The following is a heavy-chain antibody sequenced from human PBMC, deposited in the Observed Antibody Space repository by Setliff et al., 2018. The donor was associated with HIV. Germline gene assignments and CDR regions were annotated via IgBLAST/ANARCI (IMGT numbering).Heavy chain of an antibody. CDR1: GYSISSDYY. V-gene: IGHV4-38-2*01. CDR3: ARARITISGVLISLDAVDI. CDR2: VYDSGST. D-gene: IGHD3-3*01. Sequence: SETLSLTCAVSGYSISSDYYWCWIRQPPGKGLEWIGSVYDSGSTYYNPSLKSRVTISLDTTKNQFSLKLSSVTAEDTALSYCARARITISGVLISLDAVDIWGQGTMVTVSS. J-gene: IGHJ3*02.